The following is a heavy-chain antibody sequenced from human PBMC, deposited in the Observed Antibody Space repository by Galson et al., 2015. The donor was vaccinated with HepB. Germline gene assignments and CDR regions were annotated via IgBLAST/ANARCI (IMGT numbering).Heavy chain of an antibody. Sequence: SLRLSCAASGFTFSNAWMSWVRQAPGKGLEWVGRIKSKTDGGTTDYAAPVKGRFTISRDDSKNTLYLQMNSLKTEDTAVYYCTTPAIGDRYYYYYGMDVWGQGTTVTVSS. J-gene: IGHJ6*02. CDR3: TTPAIGDRYYYYYGMDV. CDR2: IKSKTDGGTT. D-gene: IGHD4-17*01. V-gene: IGHV3-15*01. CDR1: GFTFSNAW.